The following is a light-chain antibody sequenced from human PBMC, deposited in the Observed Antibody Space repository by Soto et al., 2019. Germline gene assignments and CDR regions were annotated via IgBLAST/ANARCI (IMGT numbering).Light chain of an antibody. Sequence: QAVVTQPPSASGTPGQRVTISCSGSSSNIGRNYVYWCQQVPGTAPKVLIYRNNQRPSGVPDRFAGSKSGTSASLAVGGLRSEDEADYYCVAWDDSLNSWVFGGGTQLTVL. J-gene: IGLJ3*02. CDR3: VAWDDSLNSWV. CDR2: RNN. CDR1: SSNIGRNY. V-gene: IGLV1-47*01.